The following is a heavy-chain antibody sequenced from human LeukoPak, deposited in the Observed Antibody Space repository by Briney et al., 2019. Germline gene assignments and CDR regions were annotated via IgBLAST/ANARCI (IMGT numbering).Heavy chain of an antibody. D-gene: IGHD6-13*01. J-gene: IGHJ4*02. CDR2: IYYSGST. V-gene: IGHV4-59*01. Sequence: SETLSLTCTVSGGSISSDYWSWIRQPPGKGLEWIGYIYYSGSTNYNPSLKSRVTISVDTSKNQFSLKLSSVTAADTAVYYCARVHSYQQQPTFDYWGQGTLVTVSS. CDR1: GGSISSDY. CDR3: ARVHSYQQQPTFDY.